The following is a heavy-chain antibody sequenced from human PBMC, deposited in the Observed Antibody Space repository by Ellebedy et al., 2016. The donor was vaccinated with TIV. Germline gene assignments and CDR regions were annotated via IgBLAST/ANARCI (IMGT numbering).Heavy chain of an antibody. CDR1: GFTFRSYD. V-gene: IGHV3-13*01. Sequence: GESLKISCAASGFTFRSYDMHWVRQATGEGLEWVSAIDTTADTYYQGSVKGRFTISRESAKNSLYLQMNSLRAEDTAVYYCARGRRSTSSYWYFDLWGRGTLVTVSS. D-gene: IGHD2-2*01. J-gene: IGHJ2*01. CDR3: ARGRRSTSSYWYFDL. CDR2: IDTTADT.